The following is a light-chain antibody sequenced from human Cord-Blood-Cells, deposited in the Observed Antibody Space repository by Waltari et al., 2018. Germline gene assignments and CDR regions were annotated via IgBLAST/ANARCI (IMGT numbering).Light chain of an antibody. CDR2: YDS. V-gene: IGLV3-21*04. Sequence: SYVLTQPPSVSVAPGKTARITCGGNNIGSKRVHWYQQKPGQAPVLVIYYDSDRPSGIPERFSGSNSGNTATLTISRVEAGDEADYYCQVWDSSSDHAVFGGGTQLTVL. J-gene: IGLJ7*01. CDR1: NIGSKR. CDR3: QVWDSSSDHAV.